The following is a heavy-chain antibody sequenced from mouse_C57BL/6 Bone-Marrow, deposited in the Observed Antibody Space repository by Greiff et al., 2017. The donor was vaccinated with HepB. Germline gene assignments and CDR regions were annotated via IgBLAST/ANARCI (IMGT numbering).Heavy chain of an antibody. D-gene: IGHD2-4*01. CDR1: GYTFTSYW. J-gene: IGHJ4*01. CDR3: ARPYDYDGPYYYAMDY. Sequence: QVQLQQPGAELVKPGASVKMSCKASGYTFTSYWITWVKQRPGQGLEWIGDIYPGSGSTNYNEKFKSKATLTVDTSSSTASMQLSSLTSEDSAVYYCARPYDYDGPYYYAMDYWGQGTSVTVSS. V-gene: IGHV1-55*01. CDR2: IYPGSGST.